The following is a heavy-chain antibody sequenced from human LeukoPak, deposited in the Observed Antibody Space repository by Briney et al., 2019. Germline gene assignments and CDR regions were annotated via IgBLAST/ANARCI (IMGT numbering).Heavy chain of an antibody. CDR3: TRDPPPDYYGSGSPLPDY. CDR1: GFTFSSYW. CDR2: IKSKAYGGTT. D-gene: IGHD3-10*01. J-gene: IGHJ4*02. V-gene: IGHV3-49*04. Sequence: GGSLRLSCAASGFTFSSYWMSWVRQAPGKGLEWVGFIKSKAYGGTTEYAASVKGRFTISRDDSKSIAYLQMNSLKTEGTAVYYCTRDPPPDYYGSGSPLPDYWGQGTLVTVSS.